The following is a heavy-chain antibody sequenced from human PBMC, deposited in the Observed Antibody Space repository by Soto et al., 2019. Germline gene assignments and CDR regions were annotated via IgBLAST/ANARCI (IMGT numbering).Heavy chain of an antibody. J-gene: IGHJ4*02. D-gene: IGHD3-22*01. CDR2: LYYGRSA. CDR3: ARAHCGGYYCYFDY. Sequence: PSETLSLTCAVSGDSISSYYCMWIRQPPGKGLESIGYLYYGRSANYNPSLKSRVTLSVDTSKNQFSLQLNSVTPEDTAVYFCARAHCGGYYCYFDYWGQGTLVTVSS. V-gene: IGHV4-59*12. CDR1: GDSISSYY.